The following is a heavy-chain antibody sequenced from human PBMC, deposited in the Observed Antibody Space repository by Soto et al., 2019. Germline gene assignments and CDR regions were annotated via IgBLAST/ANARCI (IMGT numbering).Heavy chain of an antibody. D-gene: IGHD3-22*01. J-gene: IGHJ4*02. CDR1: GYTFTSYG. Sequence: ASVKVSCKASGYTFTSYGISWVRQAPGQGLEWMGWISAYNGNTNYAQKLQGRVTMTTDTSTSTAYMELRSLRSDDTAVYYCARRAIHYYDSSGYWSFDYWGQGTLVTVPQ. CDR2: ISAYNGNT. V-gene: IGHV1-18*01. CDR3: ARRAIHYYDSSGYWSFDY.